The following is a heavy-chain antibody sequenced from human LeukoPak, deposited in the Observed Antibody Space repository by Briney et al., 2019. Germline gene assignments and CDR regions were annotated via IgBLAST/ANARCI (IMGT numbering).Heavy chain of an antibody. Sequence: ASVKVSCKASGYTFPSYFMHWVRQAPGQGLEWMGIINPTGGSTTYAQKVQGRVTMTTDTSTSTAYMELRSLRSDDTAVYYCAREETHHVYYGMDVWGQGTMVTVPS. V-gene: IGHV1-46*01. CDR1: GYTFPSYF. CDR2: INPTGGST. J-gene: IGHJ6*02. CDR3: AREETHHVYYGMDV. D-gene: IGHD1-14*01.